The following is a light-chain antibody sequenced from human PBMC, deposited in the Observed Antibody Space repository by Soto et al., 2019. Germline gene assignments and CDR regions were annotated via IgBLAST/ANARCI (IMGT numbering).Light chain of an antibody. Sequence: EIVLTQSPATLSLSPGERATLSCRASQSVSSYLAWYQQKPGQAPRLLIYDASNRATGIPARFSGSGSGTDFTLTISSLEPEDFAVYYCQQRSNGPQGPFGQGTKVEIK. J-gene: IGKJ1*01. CDR3: QQRSNGPQGP. CDR2: DAS. V-gene: IGKV3-11*01. CDR1: QSVSSY.